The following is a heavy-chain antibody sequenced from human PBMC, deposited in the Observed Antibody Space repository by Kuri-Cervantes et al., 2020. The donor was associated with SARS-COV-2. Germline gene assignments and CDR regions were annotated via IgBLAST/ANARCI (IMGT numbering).Heavy chain of an antibody. Sequence: GGSLRLSCAVSGFTFTSHAMHWVRQAPGKGLEWVALISYDGSNKFYADSVKGRFTISRDNSKNTLYLQMGSLRAEDMAVYYCARGGITIFGVVTSDDAFEIWGQGTMVTVSS. CDR3: ARGGITIFGVVTSDDAFEI. CDR2: ISYDGSNK. V-gene: IGHV3-30*03. J-gene: IGHJ3*02. CDR1: GFTFTSHA. D-gene: IGHD3-3*01.